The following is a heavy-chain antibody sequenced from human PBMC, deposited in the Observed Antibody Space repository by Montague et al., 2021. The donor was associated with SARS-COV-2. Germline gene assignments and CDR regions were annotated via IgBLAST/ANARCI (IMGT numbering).Heavy chain of an antibody. J-gene: IGHJ6*02. CDR3: ARDPWRITIFGVVTRYGMDV. D-gene: IGHD3-3*01. Sequence: SETLSLTCTVSGGSISSSSYYWGWIRQPSGKGLEWIGYIYYSGSTNYNPSLKSRVTISVDTSKNQFSLKLSSVTAADTAVYYCARDPWRITIFGVVTRYGMDVWGQGTTVTVSS. CDR1: GGSISSSSYY. V-gene: IGHV4-61*01. CDR2: IYYSGST.